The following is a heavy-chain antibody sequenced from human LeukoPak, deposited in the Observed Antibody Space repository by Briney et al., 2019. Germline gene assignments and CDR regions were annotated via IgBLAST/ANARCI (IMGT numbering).Heavy chain of an antibody. CDR3: ARKWTYYYYMDV. D-gene: IGHD1-26*01. CDR1: GGSFSGYY. J-gene: IGHJ6*03. Sequence: SETLSLTCAVYGGSFSGYYWSWIRQPPGKGLEWIGGINHSGSTNYNPSLKSRVTISVDTSKNQFSLKLSSVTAADTAVYYCARKWTYYYYMDVWGKGTTVTVSS. V-gene: IGHV4-34*01. CDR2: INHSGST.